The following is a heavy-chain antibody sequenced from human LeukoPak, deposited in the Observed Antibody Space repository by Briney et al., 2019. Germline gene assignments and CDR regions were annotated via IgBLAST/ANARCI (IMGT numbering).Heavy chain of an antibody. V-gene: IGHV4-59*08. D-gene: IGHD5-12*01. J-gene: IGHJ4*01. CDR2: IYYSGST. CDR1: GGSISSYY. Sequence: SETLSLTCTVSGGSISSYYWSWIRQPPGKGLERIGYIYYSGSTNYNPSLKSRVTISVDTSKNQFSLKLSSVTAADTAVYYCAGRSDIVAPYWGHGTLVTVSS. CDR3: AGRSDIVAPY.